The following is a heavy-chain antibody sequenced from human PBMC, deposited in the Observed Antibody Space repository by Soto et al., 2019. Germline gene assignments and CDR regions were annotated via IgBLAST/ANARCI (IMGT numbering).Heavy chain of an antibody. CDR3: ARDQKPVLRYFDWPQAFDY. Sequence: PGGSLRLSCAAAGFTFSSYAMHWVRQAPGKGLEWVAVISYDGSNKYYADSVKGRFTISRDNSKNTLYLQINSLRAEDTAVYYCARDQKPVLRYFDWPQAFDYWGQGTLVTVSS. J-gene: IGHJ4*02. CDR1: GFTFSSYA. CDR2: ISYDGSNK. V-gene: IGHV3-30-3*01. D-gene: IGHD3-9*01.